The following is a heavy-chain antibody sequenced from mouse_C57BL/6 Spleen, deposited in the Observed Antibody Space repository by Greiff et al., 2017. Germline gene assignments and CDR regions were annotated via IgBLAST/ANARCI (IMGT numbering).Heavy chain of an antibody. D-gene: IGHD1-1*01. CDR1: GYTFTSYG. CDR2: IYPRSGNT. J-gene: IGHJ2*01. V-gene: IGHV1-81*01. CDR3: ARGDGFITTVVVDY. Sequence: QVQLQQSGAELARPGASVKLSCKASGYTFTSYGISWVKQRTGQGLEWIGEIYPRSGNTYYNEKFKGKATLTADKSSSTAYMELRSLTSEDSAVYFCARGDGFITTVVVDYWGQGTTLTVSS.